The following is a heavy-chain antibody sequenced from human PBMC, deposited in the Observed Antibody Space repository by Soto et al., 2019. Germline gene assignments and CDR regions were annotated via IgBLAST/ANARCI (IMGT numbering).Heavy chain of an antibody. V-gene: IGHV3-30*18. CDR1: GFTFSSYG. D-gene: IGHD2-15*01. CDR3: AKGVVVATNYFQP. J-gene: IGHJ1*01. Sequence: QVQLVESGGGVVQPGRSLRLSCAASGFTFSSYGMHWVRQAPGKGLEWVAVISYDGSDKYYADSVKGRFTNSRDNSNNTLYLPMDSLRAEATAVYYCAKGVVVATNYFQPWGQSTLVTVSS. CDR2: ISYDGSDK.